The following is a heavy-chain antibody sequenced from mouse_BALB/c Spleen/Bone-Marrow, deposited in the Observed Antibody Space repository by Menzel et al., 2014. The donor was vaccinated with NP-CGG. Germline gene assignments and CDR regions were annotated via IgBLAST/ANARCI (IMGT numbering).Heavy chain of an antibody. J-gene: IGHJ4*01. D-gene: IGHD2-14*01. Sequence: QVQLQQPGAKLVRPGVSVKISCKGSGYTFTDHAIHWVKRSHAKSLEWIGVISGYYGDAIYNQKFKGKATMTVDESSSTAYMELARLTSEDSAIYYCARSGKVRNAMDYWGQGASVTVSS. CDR3: ARSGKVRNAMDY. CDR2: ISGYYGDA. V-gene: IGHV1S137*01. CDR1: GYTFTDHA.